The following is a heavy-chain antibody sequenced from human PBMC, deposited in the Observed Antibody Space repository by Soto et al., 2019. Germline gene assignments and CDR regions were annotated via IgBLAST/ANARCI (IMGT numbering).Heavy chain of an antibody. CDR2: ISYDGSNK. Sequence: QVQLVESGGGVVQPGRSLRLSCAASGFTFSSYGMHWVRQAPGKGLEWVAVISYDGSNKYYADSVKGRFTISRDNSKNTLYLQMNSLRAEDTAVYYCAQDSGEYPQGYGMDVWGQGTTVTVSS. V-gene: IGHV3-30*18. CDR3: AQDSGEYPQGYGMDV. J-gene: IGHJ6*02. D-gene: IGHD3-10*01. CDR1: GFTFSSYG.